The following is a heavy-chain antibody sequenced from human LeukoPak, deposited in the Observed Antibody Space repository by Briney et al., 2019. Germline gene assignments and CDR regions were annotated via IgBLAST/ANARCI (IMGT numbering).Heavy chain of an antibody. D-gene: IGHD3-10*01. Sequence: GRSLRLSCAASGFTFDNYAMHWVRQAPGKGLEWVSSISWNSGSIDYADSVKGRFTISRDNAKNSLYLQMNSLRTEDTALYYCARAPITMIRGVGNWFDPWGQGTLVTVSS. V-gene: IGHV3-9*01. J-gene: IGHJ5*02. CDR2: ISWNSGSI. CDR3: ARAPITMIRGVGNWFDP. CDR1: GFTFDNYA.